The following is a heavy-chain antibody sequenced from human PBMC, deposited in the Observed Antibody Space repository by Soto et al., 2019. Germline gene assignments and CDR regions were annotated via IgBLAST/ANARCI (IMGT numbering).Heavy chain of an antibody. CDR3: AKEAEENENVPIPGDN. D-gene: IGHD1-1*01. CDR1: GFSFRNYA. V-gene: IGHV3-23*01. Sequence: EVQLLESRGGLVQPGGSLRLSCAASGFSFRNYAMTWVRQAPGKGLEWVSGLSGSGTMRYYADSVRGRFIISRDNAKNTLFLQMDNLRVEDSAVYYCAKEAEENENVPIPGDNWGQGTPVTVSS. CDR2: LSGSGTMR. J-gene: IGHJ4*02.